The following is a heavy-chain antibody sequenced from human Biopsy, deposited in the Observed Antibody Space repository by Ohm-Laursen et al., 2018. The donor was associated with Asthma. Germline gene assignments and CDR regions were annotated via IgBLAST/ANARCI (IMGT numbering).Heavy chain of an antibody. D-gene: IGHD6-19*01. J-gene: IGHJ4*02. CDR3: AKASSSGWSAPLDY. CDR1: GFMFRSFG. Sequence: SLRLSCAASGFMFRSFGMHWVRQAPGKGLEWVSSITGSGAITYYADSPKGRFTISRDNAKNSLYLQMNTLKTEDTAIYFCAKASSSGWSAPLDYWGQGMLVTVSS. V-gene: IGHV3-NL1*01. CDR2: ITGSGAIT.